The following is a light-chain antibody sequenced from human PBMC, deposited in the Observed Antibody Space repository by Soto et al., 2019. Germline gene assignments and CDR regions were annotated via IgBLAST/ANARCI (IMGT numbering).Light chain of an antibody. J-gene: IGLJ1*01. CDR1: SSNIGNNA. CDR2: YDD. Sequence: QSVLTQPPSVSDAPRQRVTISCSGSSSNIGNNAVNWYQQLPGKAPKLLIYYDDLLPSGVSDRFSGSKSGTSACLAISGLQSEDEADYYCAAWDDSLNGYVFGTGTEVTVL. CDR3: AAWDDSLNGYV. V-gene: IGLV1-36*01.